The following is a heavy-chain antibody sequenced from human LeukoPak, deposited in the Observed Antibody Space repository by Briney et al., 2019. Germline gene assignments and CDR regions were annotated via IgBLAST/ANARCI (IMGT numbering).Heavy chain of an antibody. J-gene: IGHJ4*02. CDR2: IYYSGST. D-gene: IGHD6-19*01. Sequence: SETLSLTCTVSDGSISSSSYYWGWIRQPPGKGLEWIGSIYYSGSTYYNPSLKSRVTISVDTSKNQFSLKLSSVTAADTAVYYCARDLEQWLARGAFDYWGQGTLVTVSS. CDR1: DGSISSSSYY. V-gene: IGHV4-39*07. CDR3: ARDLEQWLARGAFDY.